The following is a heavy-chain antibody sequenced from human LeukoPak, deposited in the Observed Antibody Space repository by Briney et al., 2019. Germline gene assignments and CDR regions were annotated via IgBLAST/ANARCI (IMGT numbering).Heavy chain of an antibody. J-gene: IGHJ4*02. Sequence: GGSLRLSGAASGFTFSSYSMNWVRQAPGKGLEWVSSISSSSSYIYYADSVKGRFTISRDNAKNSLYLQMNSLRAEDTAVYYCARDQDYGGTDYWGQGTLVSVSS. CDR1: GFTFSSYS. CDR2: ISSSSSYI. CDR3: ARDQDYGGTDY. V-gene: IGHV3-21*01. D-gene: IGHD4-23*01.